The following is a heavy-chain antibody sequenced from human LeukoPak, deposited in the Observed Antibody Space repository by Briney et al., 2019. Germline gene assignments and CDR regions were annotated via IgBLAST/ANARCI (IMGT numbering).Heavy chain of an antibody. CDR3: ATSGSYYRFEY. D-gene: IGHD1-26*01. CDR2: ISYDGSNK. J-gene: IGHJ4*02. CDR1: GVTFSSSG. V-gene: IGHV3-30*03. Sequence: GGSLRLSCAASGVTFSSSGMHWVRQAPGKGLEWVAVISYDGSNKYYADSVKGRFTISRDNSKNTLYLQMNSLRAGETAVYYCATSGSYYRFEYWGQGTLVTVSS.